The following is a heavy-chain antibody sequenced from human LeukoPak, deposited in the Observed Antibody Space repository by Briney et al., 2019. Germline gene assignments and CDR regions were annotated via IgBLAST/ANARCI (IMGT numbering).Heavy chain of an antibody. D-gene: IGHD3-3*01. CDR1: GFTVSSNY. Sequence: GSLRLSCAASGFTVSSNYMNWVRQAPGKGLEWVSVIYSGGSTYYADSVKGRFTISRDNSKNTLYLQMSSLRTEDTAVYYCARESSGDFFDMWGQGTMVIVSS. V-gene: IGHV3-66*02. CDR3: ARESSGDFFDM. J-gene: IGHJ3*02. CDR2: IYSGGST.